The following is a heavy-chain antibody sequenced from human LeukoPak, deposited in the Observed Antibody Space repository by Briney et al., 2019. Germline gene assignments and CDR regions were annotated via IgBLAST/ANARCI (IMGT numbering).Heavy chain of an antibody. D-gene: IGHD2-2*02. V-gene: IGHV3-48*03. J-gene: IGHJ6*03. CDR3: ARGVPGYCSGTSCYKDYYYMDV. CDR2: SSSSGSTI. Sequence: GGSLRLSCAASGFTFSSYEMNWVRQAPGKGLEWVSYSSSSGSTIYYADSVKGRFTISRDNAKNSLYVQMNSLRAEDTAVYYCARGVPGYCSGTSCYKDYYYMDVWGKGTTVTVSS. CDR1: GFTFSSYE.